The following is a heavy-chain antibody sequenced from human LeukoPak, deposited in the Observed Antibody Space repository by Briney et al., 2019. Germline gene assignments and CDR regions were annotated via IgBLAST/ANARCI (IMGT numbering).Heavy chain of an antibody. D-gene: IGHD2-15*01. CDR1: GFTVSSNY. CDR2: IYSGGST. CDR3: ATSRGLGCSGGSCYSH. J-gene: IGHJ4*02. Sequence: GGSLRLSCAASGFTVSSNYMSWVRQAPGKGLEWVSVIYSGGSTYYADSVKGRFTISRDNSKNTLYLQMNSLRAEDTAVYYCATSRGLGCSGGSCYSHWGQGTLVTVSS. V-gene: IGHV3-53*01.